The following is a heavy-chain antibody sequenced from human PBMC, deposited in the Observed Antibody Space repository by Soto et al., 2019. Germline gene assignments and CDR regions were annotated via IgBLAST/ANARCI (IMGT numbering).Heavy chain of an antibody. J-gene: IGHJ4*02. V-gene: IGHV3-15*01. CDR3: TTITNWNDVQARDY. CDR2: IKSKTDGGTT. CDR1: GFTFSNAW. Sequence: EVQLVESGGGLVKPGGSLRLSCAASGFTFSNAWMSWVRQAPGKGLEWVGRIKSKTDGGTTDYAAPVKGRFTISRDDSKNTLYLQMNSLKTEDTAVYYCTTITNWNDVQARDYWGQGTLVTVSS. D-gene: IGHD1-1*01.